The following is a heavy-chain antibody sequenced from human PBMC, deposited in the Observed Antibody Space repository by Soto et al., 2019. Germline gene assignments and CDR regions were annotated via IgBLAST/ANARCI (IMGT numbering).Heavy chain of an antibody. D-gene: IGHD6-13*01. CDR3: ATDSSLDY. Sequence: EVHLVETGGGLIQPGGSLRLSCAASGFTVSNNYMSWVRQAPGKGLEWVSLIYSGGSTYYADSVKGRFTISRDNSKNTLYLQMNSLRAEDTAVYYCATDSSLDYWGQGTLVTVSS. J-gene: IGHJ4*02. CDR2: IYSGGST. CDR1: GFTVSNNY. V-gene: IGHV3-53*02.